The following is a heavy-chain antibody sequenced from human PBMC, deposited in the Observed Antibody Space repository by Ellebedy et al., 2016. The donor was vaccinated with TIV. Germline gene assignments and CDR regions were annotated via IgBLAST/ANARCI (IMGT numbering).Heavy chain of an antibody. Sequence: GESLKISXAASGFSFSGYSFHWARQAPGKGLEWVAFIPHAGRNEYYADSVKGRFTISRDNSKNTVYLQMNSLRAEDTAVYYCARDGRVGSYYRGVFWGQGSLVTVSS. CDR2: IPHAGRNE. CDR3: ARDGRVGSYYRGVF. J-gene: IGHJ4*02. CDR1: GFSFSGYS. V-gene: IGHV3-30*03. D-gene: IGHD1-26*01.